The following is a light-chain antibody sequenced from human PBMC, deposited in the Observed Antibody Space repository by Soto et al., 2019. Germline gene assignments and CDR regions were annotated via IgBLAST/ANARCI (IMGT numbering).Light chain of an antibody. CDR2: EAS. CDR1: HDISTY. J-gene: IGKJ5*01. CDR3: QQLNTLPFT. V-gene: IGKV1-9*01. Sequence: IHLTHAPSRLSASLGDIVAITFRASHDISTYLAWYQQKPGKAPKLMIYEASTLQSGVPSRFSGSGSGTEFTLTISGLLPEDFATYHCQQLNTLPFTFGQGTRLEIK.